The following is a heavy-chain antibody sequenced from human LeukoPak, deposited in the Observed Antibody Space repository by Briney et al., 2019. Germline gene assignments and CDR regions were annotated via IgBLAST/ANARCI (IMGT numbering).Heavy chain of an antibody. CDR1: GFTFSSYG. V-gene: IGHV3-30*19. D-gene: IGHD3-22*01. CDR2: IWYDGSNK. Sequence: QPGGSLRLSCAASGFTFSSYGMHWVRQAPGKGLEWVAVIWYDGSNKYYADSVKGRFTISRDNSKNTLYLQMNSLRAEDTAVYYCAREAYDSSGYYYGFDYWGQGTLVTVSS. CDR3: AREAYDSSGYYYGFDY. J-gene: IGHJ4*02.